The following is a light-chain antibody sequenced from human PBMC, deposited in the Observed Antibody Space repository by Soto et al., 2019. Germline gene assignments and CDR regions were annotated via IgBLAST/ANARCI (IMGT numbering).Light chain of an antibody. V-gene: IGKV1-9*01. CDR3: QPLNSYPRT. J-gene: IGKJ1*01. CDR2: AAS. Sequence: DIQLTQSPSFLSASVGDRVTITCRATQGMNNFLAWYQQKPGKAPKLLMYAASTLQSGVPSRFSGSGSGTEFTLTISSLQPEDFATYYCQPLNSYPRTFGQGTKVEIK. CDR1: QGMNNF.